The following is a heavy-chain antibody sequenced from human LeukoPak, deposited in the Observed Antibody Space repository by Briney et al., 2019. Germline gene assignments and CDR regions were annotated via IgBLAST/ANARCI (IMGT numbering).Heavy chain of an antibody. CDR3: ARDRIAARLPYYYYGMDV. CDR2: IYYSGST. J-gene: IGHJ6*02. V-gene: IGHV4-59*01. D-gene: IGHD6-6*01. CDR1: GGSISSYY. Sequence: PSETLSLTCTVSGGSISSYYWSWIRQPPGKGLEWIGYIYYSGSTNYNPSLKSRVTISVDTSKNQFSLKLSSVTAADTAVYYCARDRIAARLPYYYYGMDVWGQGTTVTVS.